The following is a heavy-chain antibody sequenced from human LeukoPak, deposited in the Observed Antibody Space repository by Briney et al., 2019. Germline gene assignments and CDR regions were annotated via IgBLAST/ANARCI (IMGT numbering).Heavy chain of an antibody. CDR1: GFTVSSNY. Sequence: GGSLRLSCAASGFTVSSNYMSWVRQAPGKGLEWVSVIYSGGSTYYADSVKGRFTSSRDNSKNTLYLQMNSLRAEDTAVYYCARGIQGYYFDYWGQGTLVTVSS. CDR3: ARGIQGYYFDY. D-gene: IGHD2-21*01. V-gene: IGHV3-53*01. CDR2: IYSGGST. J-gene: IGHJ4*02.